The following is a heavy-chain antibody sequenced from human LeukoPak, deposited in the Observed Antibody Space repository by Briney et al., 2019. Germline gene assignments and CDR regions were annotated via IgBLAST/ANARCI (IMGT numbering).Heavy chain of an antibody. CDR1: GXXFSSYS. V-gene: IGHV3-21*01. CDR2: ISSSSSYI. J-gene: IGHJ4*02. D-gene: IGHD3-22*01. CDR3: ARVLTSGYYYDSSSDY. Sequence: LSCAXSGXXFSSYSMNWVRQAPGKGLEWVSSISSSSSYIYYADSVKGRFNISRDNAKNSLYLQMNSLRAEDTAVYYCARVLTSGYYYDSSSDYWGQGTLVTVSS.